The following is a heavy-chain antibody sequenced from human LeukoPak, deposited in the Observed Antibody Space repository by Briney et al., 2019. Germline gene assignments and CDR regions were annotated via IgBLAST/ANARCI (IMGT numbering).Heavy chain of an antibody. CDR3: ARDQVTFGGVIVSHGY. V-gene: IGHV1-69*13. D-gene: IGHD3-16*02. CDR2: IIPIFGTA. J-gene: IGHJ4*02. Sequence: EASVKVSCKASGGTFSSYAISWVRQALGQGLEWMGGIIPIFGTANYAQKFQGRVTITADESTSTAYMELSSLRSEDTAVYYCARDQVTFGGVIVSHGYWGQGTLVTVSS. CDR1: GGTFSSYA.